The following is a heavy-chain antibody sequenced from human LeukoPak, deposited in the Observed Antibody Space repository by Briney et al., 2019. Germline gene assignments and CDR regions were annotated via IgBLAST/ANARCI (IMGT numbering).Heavy chain of an antibody. J-gene: IGHJ4*02. V-gene: IGHV5-51*01. D-gene: IGHD4-11*01. Sequence: GESLKISSKGSGYRFTSYWIGWVGRMPGKGLEWLGIIYPGDSDTRYSPSFQGQVTISADKSISTAYLQWSSLKASDTAMYYCARLSDYSKDFDYWGQGTLVTVSS. CDR1: GYRFTSYW. CDR2: IYPGDSDT. CDR3: ARLSDYSKDFDY.